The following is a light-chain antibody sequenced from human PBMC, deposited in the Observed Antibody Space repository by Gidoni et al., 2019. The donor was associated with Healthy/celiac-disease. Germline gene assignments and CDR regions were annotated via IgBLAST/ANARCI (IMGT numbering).Light chain of an antibody. V-gene: IGLV2-14*01. CDR2: EVS. J-gene: IGLJ1*01. CDR3: SSYTSSSTGV. Sequence: QSALPQPDSVSGSTGQSITISCTGTSSDVGGYNYVSWYQQHTGKAPKLMSYEVSNRPSGVSNLFSGSKSGNTASLTISGLQAEDEADYYCSSYTSSSTGVFGTGTKFTVL. CDR1: SSDVGGYNY.